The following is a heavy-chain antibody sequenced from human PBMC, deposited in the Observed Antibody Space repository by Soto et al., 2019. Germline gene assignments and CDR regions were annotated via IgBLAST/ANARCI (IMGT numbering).Heavy chain of an antibody. CDR1: GSTFSSYA. Sequence: ASVKGCCKDSGSTFSSYAISWVRPAPGQGLEWMGGLIPIFGTANYAQKFQGRVTITADKSTSTSYMELSSLSSEDTAVYYCARGDSGSGSYPPRPFDYWR. V-gene: IGHV1-69*06. J-gene: IGHJ4*01. CDR3: ARGDSGSGSYPPRPFDY. D-gene: IGHD3-10*01. CDR2: LIPIFGTA.